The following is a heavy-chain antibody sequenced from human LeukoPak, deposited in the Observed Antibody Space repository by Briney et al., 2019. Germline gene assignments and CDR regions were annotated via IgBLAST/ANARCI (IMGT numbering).Heavy chain of an antibody. D-gene: IGHD3-10*01. V-gene: IGHV1-69*01. J-gene: IGHJ4*01. CDR1: GGTFSSYA. Sequence: SVKVSCKASGGTFSSYAISWVRQAPGQGLEWMGGIIPIFGTANYAQKFQGRVTITADESTSTAYMELSSLRSEDTAVYYCARDYYGSGSYYNGLDYWGQEPWSPSPQ. CDR3: ARDYYGSGSYYNGLDY. CDR2: IIPIFGTA.